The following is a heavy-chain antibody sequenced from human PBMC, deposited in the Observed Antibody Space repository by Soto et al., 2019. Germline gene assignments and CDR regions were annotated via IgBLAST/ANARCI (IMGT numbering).Heavy chain of an antibody. Sequence: GGSLRLSCAPSVFTFDDYAMHWVRQAPGNGLEWVSEISWNSGMIDYADSVKGRFTISRDNAKKSLYLQMNSLRVEDTALYFCTKSKAEGRQLHPGFGLWRQRTLVSVSS. CDR1: VFTFDDYA. V-gene: IGHV3-9*01. CDR3: TKSKAEGRQLHPGFGL. J-gene: IGHJ4*02. CDR2: ISWNSGMI. D-gene: IGHD2-2*01.